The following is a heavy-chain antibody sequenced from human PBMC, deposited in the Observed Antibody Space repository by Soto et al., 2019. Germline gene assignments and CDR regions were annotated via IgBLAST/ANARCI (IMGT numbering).Heavy chain of an antibody. V-gene: IGHV3-74*01. CDR3: ARAFRCVGGDACYSPFDY. CDR1: GFTFSSYW. J-gene: IGHJ4*02. CDR2: ISSDVTRI. D-gene: IGHD2-15*01. Sequence: EVQLVESGGGLVQPGGSLRLSCAASGFTFSSYWIYWVRQAPGKGPVWVSRISSDVTRISYGDSVKGRFTISRDNAKNALYPQMNIRRAEDTAVYYCARAFRCVGGDACYSPFDYWGQGTLVTVSS.